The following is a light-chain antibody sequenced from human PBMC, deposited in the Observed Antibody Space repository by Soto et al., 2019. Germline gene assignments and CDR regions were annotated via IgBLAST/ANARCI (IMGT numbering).Light chain of an antibody. V-gene: IGKV1D-12*01. J-gene: IGKJ4*01. Sequence: VQMTQSPSSVSASVGDRVTITCRASQNIDNSLVWYQQKAGKAPQLLIYAASSLQSGVPPRFSGTRSGTEFTLTVNNLQSEDFAFYFLQQAYTFPLTFGGGTKVEVK. CDR1: QNIDNS. CDR3: QQAYTFPLT. CDR2: AAS.